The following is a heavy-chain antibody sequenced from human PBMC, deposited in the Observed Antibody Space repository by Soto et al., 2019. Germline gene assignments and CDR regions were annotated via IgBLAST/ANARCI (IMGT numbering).Heavy chain of an antibody. CDR1: GYTFSNYG. D-gene: IGHD1-1*01. CDR3: VRDIAWTVDY. V-gene: IGHV1-18*01. Sequence: QVHLVQSGTEVKKPGASVKVSCKASGYTFSNYGISWVRQAPGQGLEWVGWINIKNGHTNYAHNLRDRVTVSTDTSTSTAFMELKSLRSDDTAVYYCVRDIAWTVDYWGQGTLVTVSS. J-gene: IGHJ4*02. CDR2: INIKNGHT.